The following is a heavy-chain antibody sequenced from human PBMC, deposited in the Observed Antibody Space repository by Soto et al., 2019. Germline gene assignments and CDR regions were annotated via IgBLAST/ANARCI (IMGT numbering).Heavy chain of an antibody. Sequence: GASLRLSCSTSGFTFSSFTMNWVLQAPGKGLEWVSSISSSSSYIYYANSMTGRFTISRDDAKNTLYLQLSSLRVEDTAVYYCARSPEADSYGYYGPTERSSPVYWGPGTLVTVS. V-gene: IGHV3-21*01. CDR3: ARSPEADSYGYYGPTERSSPVY. CDR2: ISSSSSYI. CDR1: GFTFSSFT. D-gene: IGHD5-18*01. J-gene: IGHJ4*02.